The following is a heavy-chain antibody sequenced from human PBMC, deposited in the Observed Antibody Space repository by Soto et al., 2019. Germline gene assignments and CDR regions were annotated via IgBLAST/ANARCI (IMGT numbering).Heavy chain of an antibody. J-gene: IGHJ4*02. Sequence: QVQLVQSGAEVKKPGSSVKVSCKASGGTFSSYAISWVRQAPAQGLEWMGGIIPIFVTANYAQKFQGRVTITAEESTSIDYMELRSMRSEDNAVYYCERDGGVYEYSPFDSWGQGTLVTVSS. CDR3: ERDGGVYEYSPFDS. CDR2: IIPIFVTA. CDR1: GGTFSSYA. D-gene: IGHD5-12*01. V-gene: IGHV1-69*12.